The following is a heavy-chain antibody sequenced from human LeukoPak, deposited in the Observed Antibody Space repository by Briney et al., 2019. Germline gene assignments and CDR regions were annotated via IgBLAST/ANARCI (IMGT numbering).Heavy chain of an antibody. V-gene: IGHV3-7*01. CDR1: GFTFSDYW. J-gene: IGHJ3*02. Sequence: PGGSLRLSCAASGFTFSDYWLSWVRQAPGKGLEWVANIKEDGSEKYYVESVKGRFTISRDNAKNSLYLQMNSLRAEDTAVYYCARDRGSSTTFFDIWGQGTMVTVSS. CDR3: ARDRGSSTTFFDI. CDR2: IKEDGSEK. D-gene: IGHD2-2*01.